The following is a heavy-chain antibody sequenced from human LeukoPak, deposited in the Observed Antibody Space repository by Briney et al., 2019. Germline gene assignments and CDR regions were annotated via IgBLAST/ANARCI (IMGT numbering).Heavy chain of an antibody. CDR3: ARGPRVTTIHTHLFDI. Sequence: SETLSLTCSVSGYSISSGYYWGWIRQPPGKGLEWIASIFYSGSTYSNPSLKSRVTISVDTSKNQFSLKLSSVTAADTAVYYCARGPRVTTIHTHLFDIWGQGTMVTVSS. V-gene: IGHV4-38-2*02. D-gene: IGHD4-17*01. CDR1: GYSISSGYY. J-gene: IGHJ3*02. CDR2: IFYSGST.